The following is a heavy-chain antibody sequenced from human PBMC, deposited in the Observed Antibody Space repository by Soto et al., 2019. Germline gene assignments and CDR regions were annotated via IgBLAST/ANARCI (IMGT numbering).Heavy chain of an antibody. J-gene: IGHJ6*02. V-gene: IGHV1-69*06. CDR2: IIPIFGTA. CDR3: ARDRGRAADYYYYGMDV. Sequence: QVQLVQSGAEVKKPGSSVKVSCKASGGTFSSYAISWVRQSPGQGLEWMGGIIPIFGTANYAQKFQGRVTITADKSTSTAYMELSSLRSEDTAVYYCARDRGRAADYYYYGMDVWGQGTTVTVSS. CDR1: GGTFSSYA. D-gene: IGHD6-13*01.